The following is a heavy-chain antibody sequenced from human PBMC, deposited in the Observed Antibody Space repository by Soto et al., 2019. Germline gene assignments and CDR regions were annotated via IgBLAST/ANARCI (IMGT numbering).Heavy chain of an antibody. CDR2: IYWDDDK. CDR3: THRQDVGPAIYGMDV. Sequence: SGPTLVNPTQTLTLTCTVSGLSLSTSAVGVGWIRQPPGKALEWLALIYWDDDKRYSPSLKSRLTITQDTSKNQVVLTMTNMDPVDTATYYCTHRQDVGPAIYGMDVWGQGTTVTVSS. J-gene: IGHJ6*02. V-gene: IGHV2-5*02. CDR1: GLSLSTSAVG. D-gene: IGHD3-16*01.